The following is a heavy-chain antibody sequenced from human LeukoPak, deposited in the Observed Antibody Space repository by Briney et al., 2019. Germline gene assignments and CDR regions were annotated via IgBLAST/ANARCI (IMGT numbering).Heavy chain of an antibody. CDR1: GYTFTSYY. CDR3: ARVRFSSGWYIAFDI. CDR2: IHPSGGST. J-gene: IGHJ3*02. Sequence: ASVKVSCKASGYTFTSYYMHWVRQAPGQGLEWMGIIHPSGGSTTYAQKFQGRVTMTRDTSTTTVYMELSSLRSEDTAVYYCARVRFSSGWYIAFDIWGKGQWSPSLQ. D-gene: IGHD6-19*01. V-gene: IGHV1-46*01.